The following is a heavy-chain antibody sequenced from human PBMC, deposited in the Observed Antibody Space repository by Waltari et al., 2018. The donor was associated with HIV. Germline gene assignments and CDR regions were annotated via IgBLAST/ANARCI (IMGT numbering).Heavy chain of an antibody. CDR1: GGSISSFY. CDR3: AGSLHQLIFPLLFAH. V-gene: IGHV4-59*01. J-gene: IGHJ4*02. D-gene: IGHD2-2*01. Sequence: QVQLQESGPGLVKPSETLSLTCTVSGGSISSFYWRWIRQPPGKGLEWIGYIYYSGSTNYNPSLKSRVTVSVDTSKNQVSLRLSSVSAADTAVYYCAGSLHQLIFPLLFAHWGQGTLV. CDR2: IYYSGST.